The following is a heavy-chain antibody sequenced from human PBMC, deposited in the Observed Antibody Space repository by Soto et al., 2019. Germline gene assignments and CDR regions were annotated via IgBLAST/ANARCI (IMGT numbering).Heavy chain of an antibody. CDR1: GFSFSSYG. Sequence: GGSLRLSCAASGFSFSSYGMHWVRQAPGKGLEWVAVIWYDGTKKYYADSVKGRFTISRDNSKNTLYLQMNSLRVEDTAVYYCARDSYSTSISPFDIWGQGTMVTVSS. V-gene: IGHV3-33*01. J-gene: IGHJ3*02. D-gene: IGHD6-6*01. CDR2: IWYDGTKK. CDR3: ARDSYSTSISPFDI.